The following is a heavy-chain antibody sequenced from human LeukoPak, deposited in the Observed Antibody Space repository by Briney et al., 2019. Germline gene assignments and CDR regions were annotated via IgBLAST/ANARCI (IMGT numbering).Heavy chain of an antibody. CDR1: SGSLSSSSYY. CDR2: IYYSGST. Sequence: PSETLSLTCTVSSGSLSSSSYYWGWIRQPPGKGLEWIGSIYYSGSTYYNPSLKSRVAISVDTSKNQFSLKLSSVIAADTAVYYCASTKLSGYSSTWYRRGYFDYWGQGALVTVSS. D-gene: IGHD6-13*01. CDR3: ASTKLSGYSSTWYRRGYFDY. J-gene: IGHJ4*02. V-gene: IGHV4-39*01.